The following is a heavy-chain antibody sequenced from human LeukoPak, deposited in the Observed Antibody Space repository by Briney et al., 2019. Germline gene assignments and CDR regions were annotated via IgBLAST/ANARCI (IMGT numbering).Heavy chain of an antibody. Sequence: GGSLRLSCAASGFTFSDYYMSWIRQAPGKGLEWVSYISSSSSYTNYADSVKGRFTISRDNAKNSLYLQMNSLRAEDTAVYYCARLVEDCSGWYHTEYNWFDPWGQGTLVTVSS. V-gene: IGHV3-11*03. J-gene: IGHJ5*02. CDR3: ARLVEDCSGWYHTEYNWFDP. D-gene: IGHD6-19*01. CDR2: ISSSSSYT. CDR1: GFTFSDYY.